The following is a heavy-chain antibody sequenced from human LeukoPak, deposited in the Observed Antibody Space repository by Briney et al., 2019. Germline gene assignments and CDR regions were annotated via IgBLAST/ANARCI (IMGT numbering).Heavy chain of an antibody. CDR3: ARDRLHYDSLTGYPAD. V-gene: IGHV3-66*01. CDR2: IYSGGST. CDR1: GFTVRSNY. Sequence: PGGSLRLSCADSGFTVRSNYMRWVRQAPGKGLEWVSVIYSGGSTHYADSVKGRFTISRDNSKNTLYLQMNSLRAEDTAVYYCARDRLHYDSLTGYPADWGQGTLVTVSS. J-gene: IGHJ4*02. D-gene: IGHD3-9*01.